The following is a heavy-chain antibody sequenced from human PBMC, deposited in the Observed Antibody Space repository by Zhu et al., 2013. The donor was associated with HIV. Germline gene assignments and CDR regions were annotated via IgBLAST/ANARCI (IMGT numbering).Heavy chain of an antibody. D-gene: IGHD2-8*01. J-gene: IGHJ4*02. CDR1: GYTFTDYY. CDR3: AREPCSSGVCYKYFDY. V-gene: IGHV1-2*02. CDR2: INPNGGGT. Sequence: QVQLVQSGAEMRKPGASVKVSCEASGYTFTDYYIHWVRQAPGQGLEWMGCINPNGGGTTYAQRFQGRVTVTRDTSISTVYIEMSSLRSDDTAVYFCAREPCSSGVCYKYFDYWGQGTLVTASS.